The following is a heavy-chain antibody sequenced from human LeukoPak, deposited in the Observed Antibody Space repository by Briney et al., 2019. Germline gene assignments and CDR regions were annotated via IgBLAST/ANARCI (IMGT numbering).Heavy chain of an antibody. CDR3: AREGYCSSTSCYAYYYYYMDV. CDR2: IYTIGSN. D-gene: IGHD2-2*01. J-gene: IGHJ6*03. V-gene: IGHV4-4*07. CDR1: GGSISRYY. Sequence: PSESLSLTCTVAGGSISRYYWSWIRQPAGEGLEWIGRIYTIGSNNKHPSLKSRVTISVDKSKNQFSLKLSSVTAAATAVYYCAREGYCSSTSCYAYYYYYMDVWGKGTTVTVSS.